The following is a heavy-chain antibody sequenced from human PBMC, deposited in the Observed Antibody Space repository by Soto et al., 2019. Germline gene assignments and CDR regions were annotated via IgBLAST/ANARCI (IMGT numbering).Heavy chain of an antibody. CDR1: GYIFVNYG. J-gene: IGHJ6*02. Sequence: QVQLVQSGDEVKKPGSSVKVSCKASGYIFVNYGIAWVRQAPGQGLEWMGWISAYSGNTHYAHKVQGRVTLTTDTSTSTASMDLGNLTSDDTAVYYCAMVDNDVTPSPQDVWGQGTTVTVSS. D-gene: IGHD5-12*01. CDR3: AMVDNDVTPSPQDV. V-gene: IGHV1-18*01. CDR2: ISAYSGNT.